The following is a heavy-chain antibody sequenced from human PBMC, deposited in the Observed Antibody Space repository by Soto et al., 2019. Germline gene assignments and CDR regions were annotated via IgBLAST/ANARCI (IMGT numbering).Heavy chain of an antibody. CDR1: GFTFSNAW. V-gene: IGHV3-15*07. CDR3: TTRPYYDFWSGGAFDI. CDR2: INSKTDGGTT. J-gene: IGHJ3*02. Sequence: EVQLVESGGGLVKPGGSLRLSCAASGFTFSNAWMNWVRQAPGKGLEWVGRINSKTDGGTTDYAAPVKGRFTISRDDSKNTRYLQMNSLKTEDTAVYYCTTRPYYDFWSGGAFDIWCQGTMVTVSS. D-gene: IGHD3-3*01.